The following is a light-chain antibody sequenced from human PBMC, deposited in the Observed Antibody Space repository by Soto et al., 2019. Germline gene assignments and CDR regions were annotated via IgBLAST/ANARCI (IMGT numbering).Light chain of an antibody. Sequence: EIVLTQAAGTLSLSPGERATLSCRASQSVSSSYLAWYQRKPGQAPRLLIYGASSRATGIPDRFSGSGSGTDFTLTISRLEPEDFAVYYCQQYGSPWTFGQGTKVDIK. CDR1: QSVSSSY. V-gene: IGKV3-20*01. J-gene: IGKJ1*01. CDR3: QQYGSPWT. CDR2: GAS.